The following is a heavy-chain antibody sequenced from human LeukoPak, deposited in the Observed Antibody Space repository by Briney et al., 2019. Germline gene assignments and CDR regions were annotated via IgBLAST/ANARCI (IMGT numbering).Heavy chain of an antibody. D-gene: IGHD3-10*01. Sequence: PSETLSLTCTVSGGSISSYYWSWIRQPPGKGLEWIGYIYYGGSTNYNPSLKSRVTISVDTSKNQFSLKLSSVTAADTAVYYCARDRTRITMVRGVIGGFDPWGQGTLVTVSS. CDR3: ARDRTRITMVRGVIGGFDP. V-gene: IGHV4-59*01. CDR2: IYYGGST. J-gene: IGHJ5*02. CDR1: GGSISSYY.